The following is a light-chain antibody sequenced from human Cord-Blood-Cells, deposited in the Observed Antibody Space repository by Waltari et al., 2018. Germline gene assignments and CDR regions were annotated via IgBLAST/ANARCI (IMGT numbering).Light chain of an antibody. J-gene: IGKJ1*01. CDR3: QQSYSTS. CDR2: AAY. Sequence: IQMHQYPSSLSASVGARTTITGRASQSISSYLNWYQQKPGKAPKLLIYAAYSLQSGVPSRFSGSGSGSDFTLTSSSLQPEDFATYYCQQSYSTSFGQGTKVEIK. CDR1: QSISSY. V-gene: IGKV1-39*01.